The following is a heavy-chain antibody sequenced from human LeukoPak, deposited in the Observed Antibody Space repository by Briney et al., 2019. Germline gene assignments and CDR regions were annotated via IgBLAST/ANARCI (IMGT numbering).Heavy chain of an antibody. D-gene: IGHD3-10*01. J-gene: IGHJ4*02. CDR2: INRSGSS. CDR3: ARFGTY. CDR1: GGSFSGYY. V-gene: IGHV4-34*01. Sequence: SETLSLTCAVYGGSFSGYYWSWIRQPPGKGLEWIGEINRSGSSTYNPSLKSRVTISVDTSKNQFSLKLNSVTAADTAVYYCARFGTYWGQGILVTVSS.